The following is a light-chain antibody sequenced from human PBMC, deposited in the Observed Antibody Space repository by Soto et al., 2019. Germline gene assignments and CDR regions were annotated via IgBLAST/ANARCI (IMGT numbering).Light chain of an antibody. Sequence: DLQMTQSPSSLSASVGDRVTITCRASQSITRNLNWYQQKPGKAPKLLIYAASSLETGVPSRFTGSGSGTDFTLTISILQPEDFATYYCQQSYSTPRTFGGGTKVEIK. V-gene: IGKV1-39*01. CDR2: AAS. CDR1: QSITRN. CDR3: QQSYSTPRT. J-gene: IGKJ4*01.